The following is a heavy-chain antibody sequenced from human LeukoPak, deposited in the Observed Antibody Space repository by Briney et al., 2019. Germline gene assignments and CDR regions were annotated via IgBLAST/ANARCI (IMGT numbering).Heavy chain of an antibody. CDR3: TRDWRNMAFDL. V-gene: IGHV3-74*03. CDR1: GFTLSSYW. J-gene: IGHJ3*01. CDR2: VFSDGSRI. Sequence: GGSLRLSRAASGFTLSSYWMHWVRQAPGQGPVWVSRVFSDGSRITYADSVRGRFSISRDNAKNTLYLQMNSLRVEDTAVYYCTRDWRNMAFDLWGQGTVVTVSS. D-gene: IGHD1-14*01.